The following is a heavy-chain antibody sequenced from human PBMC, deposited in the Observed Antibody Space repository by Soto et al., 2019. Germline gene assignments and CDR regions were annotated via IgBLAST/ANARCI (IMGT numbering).Heavy chain of an antibody. J-gene: IGHJ3*01. CDR1: GFSFSNYA. Sequence: GGSLRLSCAASGFSFSNYAMNWVRQAPGKGREWVSVISGSGGSASYADSVQGRFTISRDNSNNQMYLPMNSLSAEETAIDSCARVDSAWYSRGSVDFWSRWTIVTVSS. V-gene: IGHV3-23*01. CDR2: ISGSGGSA. D-gene: IGHD6-19*01. CDR3: ARVDSAWYSRGSVDF.